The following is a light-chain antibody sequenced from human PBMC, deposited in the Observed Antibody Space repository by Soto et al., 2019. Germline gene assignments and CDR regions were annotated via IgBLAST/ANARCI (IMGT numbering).Light chain of an antibody. CDR1: SSDVGGYNY. Sequence: QSALTQPASVSGSPGQSITISCTGISSDVGGYNYVSWYQHHPGKAPKLMIYDVSNRPSGVSNRFSGSKSGNTASLTISGLQAEDEADYYCNSYTSTSTSYVFGTRTKVTVL. V-gene: IGLV2-14*03. J-gene: IGLJ1*01. CDR3: NSYTSTSTSYV. CDR2: DVS.